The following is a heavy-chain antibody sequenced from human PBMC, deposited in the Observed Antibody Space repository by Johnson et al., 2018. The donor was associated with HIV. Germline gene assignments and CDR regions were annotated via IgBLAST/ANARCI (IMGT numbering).Heavy chain of an antibody. CDR2: INSDGSST. Sequence: VQLVESGGGVVQPGRSLRLSCSASGFSFTDYGIHWVRQAPGKGLVWVSRINSDGSSTSYADSVKGRFTISRDNAKNTLYLQMNSLRAEDTAVYYCAKDYAGSGGKHDAFGIWGQGTMVTVSS. CDR1: GFSFTDYG. V-gene: IGHV3-74*01. J-gene: IGHJ3*02. CDR3: AKDYAGSGGKHDAFGI. D-gene: IGHD3-10*01.